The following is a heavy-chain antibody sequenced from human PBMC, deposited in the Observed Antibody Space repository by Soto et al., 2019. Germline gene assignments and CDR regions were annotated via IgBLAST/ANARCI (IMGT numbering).Heavy chain of an antibody. V-gene: IGHV4-59*01. CDR2: IYYSGST. D-gene: IGHD3-10*01. CDR3: ARAVLWLGMYGMDV. J-gene: IGHJ6*02. Sequence: SETLSLTCTVSGGSISSYYWSWIRQPPGKGLEWIGYIYYSGSTNYNPSLKSRVTISVDTSKNQFSLKLSSVTAADTAVYYCARAVLWLGMYGMDVWGQGTTVTVSS. CDR1: GGSISSYY.